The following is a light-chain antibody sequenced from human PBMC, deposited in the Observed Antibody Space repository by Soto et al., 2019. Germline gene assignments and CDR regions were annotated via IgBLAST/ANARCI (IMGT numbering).Light chain of an antibody. CDR2: NNN. J-gene: IGLJ2*01. CDR3: AAWDDSLSGVV. Sequence: QSVLTQPPSASGTPGQRVTISCCGRSSNIGSNYVYWYQQLPGTAPKLLIYNNNQWPSGVPDRISGSKSGTSASLAISGLRSEDEAVYYCAAWDDSLSGVVFGGGTKLTVL. V-gene: IGLV1-47*01. CDR1: SSNIGSNY.